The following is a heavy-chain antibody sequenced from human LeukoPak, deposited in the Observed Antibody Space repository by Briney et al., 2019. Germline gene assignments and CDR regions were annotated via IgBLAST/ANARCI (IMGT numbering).Heavy chain of an antibody. CDR2: ISGSGDNT. V-gene: IGHV3-23*01. J-gene: IGHJ4*02. D-gene: IGHD3-10*01. CDR1: GFTFSSYA. CDR3: AKGSRVLWFGELFQAASDY. Sequence: GGSLTLSCAVSGFTFSSYAMSWVRQAPGKGLEWVSGISGSGDNTYYADSVKGRFTISRDNSKNTLYLQMNSLRAEDTAVYYCAKGSRVLWFGELFQAASDYWGQGTLVTVSS.